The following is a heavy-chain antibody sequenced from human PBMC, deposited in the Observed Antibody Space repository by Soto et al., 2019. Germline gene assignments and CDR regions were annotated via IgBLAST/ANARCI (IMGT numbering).Heavy chain of an antibody. J-gene: IGHJ4*02. Sequence: SETLSLTCTVSGGSINSSSYYWGWLRQPPGKGLEWITNIYYSGSTYYNASLKSLVTISLDTSRTQFSLKLASVTAADTAVYYCARRGYCSRTNCYAFFDFWGQGILVTVPQ. V-gene: IGHV4-39*01. D-gene: IGHD2-2*01. CDR1: GGSINSSSYY. CDR2: IYYSGST. CDR3: ARRGYCSRTNCYAFFDF.